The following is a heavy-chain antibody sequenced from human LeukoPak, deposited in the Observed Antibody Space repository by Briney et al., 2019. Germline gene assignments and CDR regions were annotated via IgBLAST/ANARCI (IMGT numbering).Heavy chain of an antibody. D-gene: IGHD3-22*01. CDR3: TRPSFDSSVSGVVY. J-gene: IGHJ4*02. V-gene: IGHV3-73*01. Sequence: GALILSCATSGFTFSGSAIHWVRQASGKGLEWVGRIRSKANNYATTDVASVRGRFTISRDDSKNTAYLQMNSLKTEDTAVYYCTRPSFDSSVSGVVYWGQGTLVTVSS. CDR2: IRSKANNYAT. CDR1: GFTFSGSA.